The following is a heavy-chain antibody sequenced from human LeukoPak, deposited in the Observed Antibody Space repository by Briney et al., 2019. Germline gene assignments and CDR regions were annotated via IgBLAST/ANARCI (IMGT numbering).Heavy chain of an antibody. CDR1: GFSFSSYG. CDR2: VWYDGSNR. CDR3: AKDHSGSLLDY. Sequence: GGSLRLSCEASGFSFSSYGMQWVRQAPGKGLEWVAVVWYDGSNRYYADSVKGRFTISRDNSKNTLYLQMNSLRAEDTAVYYCAKDHSGSLLDYWGQGTVVTVSS. D-gene: IGHD1-26*01. J-gene: IGHJ4*02. V-gene: IGHV3-33*06.